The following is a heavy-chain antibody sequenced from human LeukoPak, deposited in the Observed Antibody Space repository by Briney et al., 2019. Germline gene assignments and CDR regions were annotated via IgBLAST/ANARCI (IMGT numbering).Heavy chain of an antibody. D-gene: IGHD6-13*01. V-gene: IGHV4-39*07. J-gene: IGHJ6*02. CDR2: IYYSGST. CDR3: ARARIAAAGNYYYGMDV. Sequence: SETLSLTCTVSGGSISSSTYYWAWIRQPPGKGLEWIGTIYYSGSTYYNPSLKSRVTISVVTSKNQFSLKLSSVTAADTAVYYCARARIAAAGNYYYGMDVWGQGTTVTVSS. CDR1: GGSISSSTYY.